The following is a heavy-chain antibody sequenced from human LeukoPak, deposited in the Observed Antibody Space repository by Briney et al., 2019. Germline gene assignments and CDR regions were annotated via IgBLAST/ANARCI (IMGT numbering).Heavy chain of an antibody. Sequence: ASVKVSCKASGYTFTSYDINWVRQATGQGLEWMGWMNPNSGNTGYAQKFQGRVTVTRNTSISTAYMELSSLRSEDTAVYYCARASYDFWSGYYRRNDAFDIWGQGTMVTVSS. D-gene: IGHD3-3*01. CDR3: ARASYDFWSGYYRRNDAFDI. CDR1: GYTFTSYD. CDR2: MNPNSGNT. V-gene: IGHV1-8*01. J-gene: IGHJ3*02.